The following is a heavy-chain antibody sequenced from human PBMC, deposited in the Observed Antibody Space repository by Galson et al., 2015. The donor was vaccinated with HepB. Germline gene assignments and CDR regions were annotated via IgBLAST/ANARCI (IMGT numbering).Heavy chain of an antibody. CDR1: GFIFSDFA. CDR2: TSSDGRNK. J-gene: IGHJ4*02. D-gene: IGHD3-22*01. Sequence: SLRLSCAASGFIFSDFAMHWVRQAPGKGLEWVAVTSSDGRNKYYGDSVKGRFTVSRDNPNSTLYLQMTNLRPEDTAMYYCARAWGYYENSDYWGQGTLITVSS. CDR3: ARAWGYYENSDY. V-gene: IGHV3-30*04.